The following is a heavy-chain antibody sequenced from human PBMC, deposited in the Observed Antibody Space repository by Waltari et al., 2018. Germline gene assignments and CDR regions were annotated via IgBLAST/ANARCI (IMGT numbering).Heavy chain of an antibody. J-gene: IGHJ4*02. CDR1: GFTFSSYS. Sequence: EVQLVESGGGLVQPGGSLRLSCAASGFTFSSYSMNWVRQAPGKGLEWVSYISSSSSTIYYADSVKGRFTISRDNAKNSLYLQMNSLRAEDTAVYYCARGHIVGAEDYWGQGTLVTVSS. D-gene: IGHD3-22*01. V-gene: IGHV3-48*01. CDR3: ARGHIVGAEDY. CDR2: ISSSSSTI.